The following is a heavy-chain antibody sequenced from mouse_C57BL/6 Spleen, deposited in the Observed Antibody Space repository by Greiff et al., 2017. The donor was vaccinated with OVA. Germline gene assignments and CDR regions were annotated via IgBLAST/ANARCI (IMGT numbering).Heavy chain of an antibody. CDR1: GYSFTDYN. Sequence: EVKLQESGPELVKPGASVKISCKASGYSFTDYNMNWVKQSNGQSLEWIGVINPNYGTTSYNQKFKGKATLTVDQSSSTAYMQLNSLTSEDSAVYYCARSGVGRAWFAYWGQGTLVTVSA. CDR3: ARSGVGRAWFAY. J-gene: IGHJ3*01. D-gene: IGHD4-1*01. V-gene: IGHV1-39*01. CDR2: INPNYGTT.